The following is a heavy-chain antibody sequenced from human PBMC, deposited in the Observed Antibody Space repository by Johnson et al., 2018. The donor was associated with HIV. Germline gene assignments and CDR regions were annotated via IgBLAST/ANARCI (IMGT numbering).Heavy chain of an antibody. CDR3: KKDKSGSYRGAFDV. V-gene: IGHV3-38-3*01. J-gene: IGHJ3*01. D-gene: IGHD1-26*01. CDR2: ISGGST. CDR1: GFTFDDYA. Sequence: MQLVESGGRVVRPGGSLRLSCAASGFTFDDYAMHWVRQVPGQGLEWVSSISGGSTYFADSRKGRFTISRDNSTNSLHLQMSSLRAEDTAVYQCKKDKSGSYRGAFDVWGQGTMVTVSS.